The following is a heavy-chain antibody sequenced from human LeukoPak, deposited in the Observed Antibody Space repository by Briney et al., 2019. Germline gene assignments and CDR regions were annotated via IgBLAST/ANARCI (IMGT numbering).Heavy chain of an antibody. CDR3: ARGLAMNRLGDY. Sequence: SETLSLTCAVYGGSFSGYYWSWIRQPPGKGLEWIGEINHSGSTNYNPSLKSRVTISVDTSKNQFSLKLSSVTAADTAVYYCARGLAMNRLGDYWGQGTLVTVSS. V-gene: IGHV4-34*01. CDR2: INHSGST. CDR1: GGSFSGYY. D-gene: IGHD1-14*01. J-gene: IGHJ4*02.